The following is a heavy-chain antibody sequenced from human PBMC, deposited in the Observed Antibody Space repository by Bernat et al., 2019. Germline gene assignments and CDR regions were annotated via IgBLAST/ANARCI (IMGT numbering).Heavy chain of an antibody. Sequence: EVQLVESGGGLVQPGGSLRLSCAASGFTFSTYSMNWVRQAPGKGLEWVSYIGSSDTTIYYADSVQGRFTISRDNAKNSLYLQMNSLRDEDTAVYYCAGPLGEFSLLNYWGQGILVTVSS. CDR2: IGSSDTTI. J-gene: IGHJ4*02. CDR3: AGPLGEFSLLNY. D-gene: IGHD3-16*02. CDR1: GFTFSTYS. V-gene: IGHV3-48*02.